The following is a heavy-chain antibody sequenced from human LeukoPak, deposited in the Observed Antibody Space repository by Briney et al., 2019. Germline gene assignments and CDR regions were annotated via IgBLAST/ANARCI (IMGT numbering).Heavy chain of an antibody. V-gene: IGHV5-51*01. CDR1: GYSFTSYW. CDR2: IYPGDSDT. Sequence: ESLKISCKGSGYSFTSYWIGWVRQMPGKGLEWMGIIYPGDSDTRYSPSFQGQVTISADKSISTAYLQWSSLKASDTAMYYCASSVYYYDSSGSKLAGGAFDIWGQGTMVTVSS. J-gene: IGHJ3*02. CDR3: ASSVYYYDSSGSKLAGGAFDI. D-gene: IGHD3-22*01.